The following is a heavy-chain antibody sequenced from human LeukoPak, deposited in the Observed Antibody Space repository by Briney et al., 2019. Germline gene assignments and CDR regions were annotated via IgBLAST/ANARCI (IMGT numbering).Heavy chain of an antibody. CDR3: AKEIAAVTYYFDC. CDR1: GFTFSSYG. Sequence: GGSLRLSCAASGFTFSSYGMHWVRQAPGKGLEWVAVISYDGSNKYYADSVKGRFTISRDNSKNTLYLQMNSLRAEDTAVYYCAKEIAAVTYYFDCWGQGTLVTVSS. CDR2: ISYDGSNK. D-gene: IGHD6-25*01. J-gene: IGHJ4*02. V-gene: IGHV3-30*18.